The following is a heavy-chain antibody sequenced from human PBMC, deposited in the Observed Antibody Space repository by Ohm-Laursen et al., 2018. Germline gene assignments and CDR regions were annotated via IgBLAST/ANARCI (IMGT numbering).Heavy chain of an antibody. CDR3: ARGGGMDV. V-gene: IGHV3-21*01. CDR1: GLTLKSYS. J-gene: IGHJ6*02. CDR2: ISFSGSHI. Sequence: SLRLSCAASGLTLKSYSMNWVRQAPGKGLEWVSSISFSGSHIYYADSVKGRFTISRDNAKNSLYLQMNSLRAEDTAVYYCARGGGMDVWGQGTTVTVSS.